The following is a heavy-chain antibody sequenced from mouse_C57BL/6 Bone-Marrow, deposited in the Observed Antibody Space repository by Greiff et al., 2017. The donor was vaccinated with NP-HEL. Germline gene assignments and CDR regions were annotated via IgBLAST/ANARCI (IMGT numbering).Heavy chain of an antibody. CDR3: AKNRYYYGDAMDY. Sequence: QVQLKESGPGLVQPSQSLSITCTVSGFSLTSYGVHWVRQSPGKGLEWLGVIWRGGSTDYNAAFMSRLSITKDNSKSQVFFKMNSLQADDTAIYYCAKNRYYYGDAMDYWGQGTSVTVSS. CDR2: IWRGGST. J-gene: IGHJ4*01. CDR1: GFSLTSYG. D-gene: IGHD1-1*01. V-gene: IGHV2-5*01.